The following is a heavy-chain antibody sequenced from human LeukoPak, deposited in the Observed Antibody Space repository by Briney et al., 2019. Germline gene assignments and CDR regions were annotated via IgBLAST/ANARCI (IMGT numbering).Heavy chain of an antibody. CDR3: ASYPWSSSWYIAH. CDR2: IDPSSGYI. J-gene: IGHJ4*02. V-gene: IGHV3-21*01. Sequence: GGSLRLSCAVSGFTFSSYTMHWVRQAPGKGLEWVSSIDPSSGYIYYADSVKGRFTISRDNAKNSLYLQMNSLRAEDTAVYFCASYPWSSSWYIAHWGQGILVTVSS. D-gene: IGHD6-13*01. CDR1: GFTFSSYT.